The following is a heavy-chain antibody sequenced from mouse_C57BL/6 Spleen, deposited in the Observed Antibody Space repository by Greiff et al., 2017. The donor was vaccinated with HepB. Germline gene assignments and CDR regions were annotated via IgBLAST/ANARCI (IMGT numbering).Heavy chain of an antibody. J-gene: IGHJ3*01. CDR2: INPSSGYT. CDR3: AREGDYDGVAY. Sequence: VQLQQSGAELAKPGASVKLSCKASGYTFTSYWMHWVKQRPGQGLEWIGYINPSSGYTKYNQKFKDKATLTADKYSSTAYMQLSSLTYEDSAVYYCAREGDYDGVAYWGQGTLVTVSA. CDR1: GYTFTSYW. D-gene: IGHD2-4*01. V-gene: IGHV1-7*01.